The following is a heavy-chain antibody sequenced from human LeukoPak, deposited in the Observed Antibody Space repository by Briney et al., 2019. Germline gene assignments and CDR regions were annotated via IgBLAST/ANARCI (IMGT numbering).Heavy chain of an antibody. CDR3: ASADQVVPADHWYFDL. J-gene: IGHJ2*01. CDR1: GGSFSGYY. D-gene: IGHD2-2*01. Sequence: SETLSLTCAVYGGSFSGYYWSWIRQPPGKGLEWIGEINHSGSTNYNPSLKSRVTISVDTSKNQFSLKLSSVTAADTAVYYCASADQVVPADHWYFDLWGRGTLVTVSS. CDR2: INHSGST. V-gene: IGHV4-34*01.